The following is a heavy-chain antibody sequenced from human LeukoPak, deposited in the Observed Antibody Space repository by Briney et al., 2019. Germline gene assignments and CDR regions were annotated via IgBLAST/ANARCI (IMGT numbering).Heavy chain of an antibody. D-gene: IGHD6-6*01. CDR1: GFPFSSYG. CDR2: ISYDGSNK. Sequence: PGGSLRLSCAASGFPFSSYGMHWVRPAPGKGLEWVAVISYDGSNKYYADSVKGRFTISRDNSKNTLYLQMNSLRAEDTAVYYCAKDLPAARPPEYYNYGMDVWGQGTTVTVSS. CDR3: AKDLPAARPPEYYNYGMDV. V-gene: IGHV3-30*18. J-gene: IGHJ6*02.